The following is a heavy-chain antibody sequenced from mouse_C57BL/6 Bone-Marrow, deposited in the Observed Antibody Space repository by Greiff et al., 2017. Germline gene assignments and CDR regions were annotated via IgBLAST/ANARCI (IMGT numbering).Heavy chain of an antibody. CDR2: INPYNGST. Sequence: EVQLQQSGPELVKPGASVKISCKASGYTFTDYYMNWVKQSHGKSLEWIGGINPYNGSTSYNQKFKGKATLTVDKFSSTAYMELRSLTSEDSAVYYCTSPTVVADYWGQGTTLTVSS. V-gene: IGHV1-26*01. CDR3: TSPTVVADY. J-gene: IGHJ2*01. D-gene: IGHD1-1*01. CDR1: GYTFTDYY.